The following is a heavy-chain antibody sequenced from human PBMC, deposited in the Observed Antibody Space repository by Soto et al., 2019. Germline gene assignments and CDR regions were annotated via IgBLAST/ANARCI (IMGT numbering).Heavy chain of an antibody. CDR2: ISDSGRAI. Sequence: SRGSLRLSCSASGFTFSSYEMNWVRQAPGKGLEWVSYISDSGRAIYYADSVKGRFTVSRDDAQNSVYLQMYSLRAEDTAVYYCARDLLHCDFWGGYSDYFFYGMDVWGPVTTVNVSS. D-gene: IGHD3-3*01. CDR1: GFTFSSYE. V-gene: IGHV3-48*03. J-gene: IGHJ6*02. CDR3: ARDLLHCDFWGGYSDYFFYGMDV.